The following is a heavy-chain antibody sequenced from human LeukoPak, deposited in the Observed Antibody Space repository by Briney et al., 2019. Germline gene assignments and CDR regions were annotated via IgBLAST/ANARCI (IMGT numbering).Heavy chain of an antibody. CDR2: IRYDGSNK. Sequence: GGSLRLSCAASGFTFSTYGLHWVRQAPGKGLEWVTFIRYDGSNKYYADSVKGRFTISRDNSKNTLYLQMNSLRAEDTAVYYCAKDQGSSGIYYFDYWGRGTLVTVSS. CDR3: AKDQGSSGIYYFDY. CDR1: GFTFSTYG. D-gene: IGHD3-22*01. V-gene: IGHV3-30*02. J-gene: IGHJ4*02.